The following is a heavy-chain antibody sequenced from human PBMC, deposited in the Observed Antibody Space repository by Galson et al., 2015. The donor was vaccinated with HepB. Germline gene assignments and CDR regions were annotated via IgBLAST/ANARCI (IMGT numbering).Heavy chain of an antibody. Sequence: QSGAEVKKPGESLKISCKGSGYSFTSYWIGWVRQMPGKGLEWMGIIYPGDSDTRYSPSFQGQVTISADKSISTAYLQWSSLKASDTAMYYCARQRRKGYGSGGSCYEPGWFDPWGQGTLVTVSS. CDR2: IYPGDSDT. D-gene: IGHD2-15*01. V-gene: IGHV5-51*01. CDR3: ARQRRKGYGSGGSCYEPGWFDP. J-gene: IGHJ5*02. CDR1: GYSFTSYW.